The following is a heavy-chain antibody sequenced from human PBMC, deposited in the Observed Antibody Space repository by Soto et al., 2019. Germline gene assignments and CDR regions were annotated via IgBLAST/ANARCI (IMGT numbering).Heavy chain of an antibody. J-gene: IGHJ4*02. CDR1: GFTFSSYP. CDR3: ARRV. CDR2: ISAGGDST. Sequence: EVQLLESGGGWVQPGGSLRLSCATSGFTFSSYPMNWVRQAPGKGLEWVSGISAGGDSTYYADSVKGRFTIFRDNSKNSVYLQMNSLRAEDTAVYYCARRVWGQETLVTVSS. V-gene: IGHV3-23*01.